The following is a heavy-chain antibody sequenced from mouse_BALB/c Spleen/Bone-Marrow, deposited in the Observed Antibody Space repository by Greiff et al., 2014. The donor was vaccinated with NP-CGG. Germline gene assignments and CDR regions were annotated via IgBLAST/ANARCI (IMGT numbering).Heavy chain of an antibody. V-gene: IGHV5-6-3*01. D-gene: IGHD2-12*01. J-gene: IGHJ1*01. CDR2: INNNGGST. Sequence: EVNLVESGGGLVQPGGSLKLSCVASGFTFSSYGMSWVRQTPDKRLELVATINNNGGSTYYPDSVKGQFTISRDNAKNTLYLQMSSLKSEDTAMYYCARVYEWYFDVWGAGTTVTVSS. CDR1: GFTFSSYG. CDR3: ARVYEWYFDV.